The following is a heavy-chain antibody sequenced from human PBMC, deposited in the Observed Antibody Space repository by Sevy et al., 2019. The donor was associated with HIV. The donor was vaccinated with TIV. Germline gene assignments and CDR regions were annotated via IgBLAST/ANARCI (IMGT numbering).Heavy chain of an antibody. CDR2: TYYRSKWYN. Sequence: QSQTLSLTCAIFGDSVSSNSAAWNWIRQSPSRGLEWLGRTYYRSKWYNDYGDSVKSRITINPDTSKNQFSLQLNSVTPEDTAVYYCARGDYYGSGGYSDHYYYYYGLDVWGQGTSVTVSS. D-gene: IGHD3-10*01. V-gene: IGHV6-1*01. CDR1: GDSVSSNSAA. J-gene: IGHJ6*02. CDR3: ARGDYYGSGGYSDHYYYYYGLDV.